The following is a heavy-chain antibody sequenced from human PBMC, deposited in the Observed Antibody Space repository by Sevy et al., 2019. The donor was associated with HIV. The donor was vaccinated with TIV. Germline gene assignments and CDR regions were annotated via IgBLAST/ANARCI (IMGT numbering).Heavy chain of an antibody. CDR3: ASPRLPEGYYDGMDV. V-gene: IGHV3-53*01. J-gene: IGHJ6*02. D-gene: IGHD4-17*01. Sequence: GGSLRLSCAASGFTVSSNYMSWVRQAPGKGLEWVSVIYSGGSTYYADSVKGRFTISRDNSKNTLYLQMNSLRAEDTAVYYCASPRLPEGYYDGMDVWGQGTTVTVSS. CDR2: IYSGGST. CDR1: GFTVSSNY.